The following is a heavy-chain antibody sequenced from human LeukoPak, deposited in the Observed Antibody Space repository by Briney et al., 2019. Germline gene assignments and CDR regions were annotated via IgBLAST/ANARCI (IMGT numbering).Heavy chain of an antibody. V-gene: IGHV3-9*01. J-gene: IGHJ4*02. CDR1: GFTFDDYS. CDR3: AKDRTYSAYAALDY. Sequence: GRSLRLSCAASGFTFDDYSMHWVRQAPGKGLEWVSGISWNSGGAGYADSVKGRFTISRDSAKNSLYLQMNSLRTEDTALYYCAKDRTYSAYAALDYWGQGTLVTVSS. CDR2: ISWNSGGA. D-gene: IGHD5-12*01.